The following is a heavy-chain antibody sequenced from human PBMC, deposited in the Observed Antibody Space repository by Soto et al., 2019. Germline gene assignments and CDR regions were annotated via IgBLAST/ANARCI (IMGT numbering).Heavy chain of an antibody. CDR1: GFTFSSYA. Sequence: PGGSLRLSCAASGFTFSSYAMHWVRQAPGKGLEWVAVISYDGSNKYYADSVKGRFTISRDNSKNTLYLQMNSLRAEDTAVYYCARDLLAVAGTVPNWFDPWGQGTLVTVSS. V-gene: IGHV3-30-3*01. CDR2: ISYDGSNK. CDR3: ARDLLAVAGTVPNWFDP. J-gene: IGHJ5*02. D-gene: IGHD6-19*01.